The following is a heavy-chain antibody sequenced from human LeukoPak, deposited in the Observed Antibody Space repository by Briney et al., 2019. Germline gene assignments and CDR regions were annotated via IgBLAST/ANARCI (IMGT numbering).Heavy chain of an antibody. D-gene: IGHD6-6*01. J-gene: IGHJ6*02. CDR2: IKQDGSEK. Sequence: PGGSLRLSCAASGFTFSIYWMSWVRQAPGKGLEWVANIKQDGSEKYYVDSVKGRFTISRDNAKKSLYLQMNSLRAGDTAVYYCARMRVSTLDYGMDVWGQGTTVTVSS. CDR3: ARMRVSTLDYGMDV. V-gene: IGHV3-7*01. CDR1: GFTFSIYW.